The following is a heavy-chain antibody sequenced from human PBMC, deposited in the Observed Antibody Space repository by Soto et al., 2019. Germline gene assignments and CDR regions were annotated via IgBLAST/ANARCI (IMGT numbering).Heavy chain of an antibody. D-gene: IGHD5-18*01. CDR2: IFWNDDE. Sequence: GPPVVNPTQTRTLTCTFSEFSRTTSGGEGGGIRHPPGKALEWLALIFWNDDERYSPSLNSRLTIAKDTPKNQVVLTMTKMAPVDTATYYCVHTGYSYDPFGYWGRGTLVTVSS. CDR1: EFSRTTSGGE. V-gene: IGHV2-5*01. CDR3: VHTGYSYDPFGY. J-gene: IGHJ4*02.